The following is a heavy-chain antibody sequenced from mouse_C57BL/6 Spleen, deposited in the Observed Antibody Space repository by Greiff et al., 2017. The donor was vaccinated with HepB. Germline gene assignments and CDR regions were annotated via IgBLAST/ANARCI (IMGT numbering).Heavy chain of an antibody. CDR3: AREGLGY. V-gene: IGHV1-50*01. Sequence: QVQLQQPGAELVKPGASVKLSCKASGYTFTSYWMQWVKQRPGQGLEWIGEIDPSDSYTNYNQKFKGKATLTVDTSSSTAYMQLSSLTSEDSAVYYCAREGLGYWGQGTTLTVSS. CDR2: IDPSDSYT. J-gene: IGHJ2*01. D-gene: IGHD4-1*01. CDR1: GYTFTSYW.